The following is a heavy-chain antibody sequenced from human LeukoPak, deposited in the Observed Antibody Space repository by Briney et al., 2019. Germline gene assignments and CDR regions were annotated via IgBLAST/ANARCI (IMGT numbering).Heavy chain of an antibody. V-gene: IGHV3-23*01. CDR2: INGSGGST. J-gene: IGHJ5*02. Sequence: GGSLRLSCATSGFTFSSYAMSWVRQAPGKGLEWVSDINGSGGSTYYADSVKGRFTISRDNSKNTLYLQMNSLRAEDTAVYYCAKVTSSSWYPTRGYNWFDPWGQGTLVTVSS. CDR1: GFTFSSYA. D-gene: IGHD6-13*01. CDR3: AKVTSSSWYPTRGYNWFDP.